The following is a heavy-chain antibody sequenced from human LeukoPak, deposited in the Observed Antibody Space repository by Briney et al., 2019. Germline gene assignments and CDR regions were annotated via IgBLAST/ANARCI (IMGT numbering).Heavy chain of an antibody. Sequence: PGGSLRLSCAASGFTFSSYGMHWVRQAPGKGLEWVAVISYDGSNKYYADSVKGRLTISRDNSKNTLYLQMNSLRAEDTAVYYCAKDRSGYDYGGNFDYWGQGTLVTVSS. CDR2: ISYDGSNK. D-gene: IGHD5-12*01. V-gene: IGHV3-30*18. CDR3: AKDRSGYDYGGNFDY. J-gene: IGHJ4*02. CDR1: GFTFSSYG.